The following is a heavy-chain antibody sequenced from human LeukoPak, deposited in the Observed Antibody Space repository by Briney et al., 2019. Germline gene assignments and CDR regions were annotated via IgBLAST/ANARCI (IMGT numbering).Heavy chain of an antibody. CDR3: AKARGLIGGAFDI. Sequence: QSGGSLRLSCAASGLTFDDYIMHWVRQAPGKGLYSVSLISWDGDTTYYADSVKGRFTISRDNSKNSLYLLMNSLTTEDTALYYCAKARGLIGGAFDIWGRGTMVTVSS. J-gene: IGHJ3*02. V-gene: IGHV3-43*01. CDR2: ISWDGDTT. CDR1: GLTFDDYI. D-gene: IGHD3-22*01.